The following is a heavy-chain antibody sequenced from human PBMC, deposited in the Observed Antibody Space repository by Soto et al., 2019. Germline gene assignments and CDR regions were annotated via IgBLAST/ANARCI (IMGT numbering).Heavy chain of an antibody. V-gene: IGHV3-23*01. J-gene: IGHJ5*02. CDR2: VSRAGTYT. D-gene: IGHD3-16*01. Sequence: EVQLLESGGDVVRPGGSLRLSCAASGFTVSSYAMGWVRQAPGKGLEWVAGVSRAGTYTFYADSVRGRVSLSIDTSRDTVDLYMNALRGDDTAVYFCVKYTVTEALGESWGQGTLVSVSS. CDR3: VKYTVTEALGES. CDR1: GFTVSSYA.